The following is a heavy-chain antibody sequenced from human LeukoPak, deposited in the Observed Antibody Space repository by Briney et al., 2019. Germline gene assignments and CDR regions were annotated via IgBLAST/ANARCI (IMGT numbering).Heavy chain of an antibody. D-gene: IGHD6-6*01. CDR2: ISGSGGST. CDR3: AKDLYSSSSTSYY. Sequence: GALRLPRAGLGFPLNRYAMGGGRQAPGKGLEWVSRISGSGGSTYYADSVKGRFTISRDNSKNTLYLQMNSLRAEDTAVYYCAKDLYSSSSTSYYWGQGTLVTVSS. CDR1: GFPLNRYA. V-gene: IGHV3-23*01. J-gene: IGHJ4*02.